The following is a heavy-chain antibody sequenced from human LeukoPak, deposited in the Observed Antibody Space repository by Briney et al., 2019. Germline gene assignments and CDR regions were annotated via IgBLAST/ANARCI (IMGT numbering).Heavy chain of an antibody. CDR2: ISSSSSYI. CDR1: GFTFSSYS. J-gene: IGHJ4*02. D-gene: IGHD2-21*02. CDR3: ARTLWDRDGRSGRGDTGGLDY. V-gene: IGHV3-21*01. Sequence: GGSLRLSCAASGFTFSSYSMNWVRQAPGKGLEWVSSISSSSSYIYYADSVKGRFTISRDNAKNSLYLQMNSLRAEDTAVYYCARTLWDRDGRSGRGDTGGLDYWGQGTLVTVSS.